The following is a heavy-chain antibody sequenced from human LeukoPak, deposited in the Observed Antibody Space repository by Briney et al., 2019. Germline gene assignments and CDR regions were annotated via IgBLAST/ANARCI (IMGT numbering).Heavy chain of an antibody. J-gene: IGHJ4*02. CDR3: ARGPGYLGLQSYFDY. Sequence: SVKVSWKGSGGTFSTYAFSWVRQAPEQGLEWMGGIIPIFRAANYAQNFQGRVTLAADESTSTAYMELSSLRSDDTAVYYCARGPGYLGLQSYFDYWGQGTLVTVSS. V-gene: IGHV1-69*01. CDR1: GGTFSTYA. CDR2: IIPIFRAA. D-gene: IGHD5-18*01.